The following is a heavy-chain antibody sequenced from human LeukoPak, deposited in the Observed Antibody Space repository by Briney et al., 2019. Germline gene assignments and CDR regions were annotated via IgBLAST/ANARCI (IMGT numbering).Heavy chain of an antibody. J-gene: IGHJ4*02. CDR1: GFTFSSYG. D-gene: IGHD3-10*01. Sequence: GGSLRLSCAASGFTFSSYGMHWVRQAPGKGLEWVAVIWYDGSNKYYADSVKGRFTISRDNSKNTLYLQMNSLRAEDTAVYYCARGLFVYGSGSYYFDYWGQGTLVTVSS. V-gene: IGHV3-33*01. CDR3: ARGLFVYGSGSYYFDY. CDR2: IWYDGSNK.